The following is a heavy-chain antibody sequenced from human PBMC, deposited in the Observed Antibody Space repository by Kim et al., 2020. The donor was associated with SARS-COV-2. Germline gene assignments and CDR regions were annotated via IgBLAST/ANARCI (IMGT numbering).Heavy chain of an antibody. D-gene: IGHD2-8*01. J-gene: IGHJ6*03. V-gene: IGHV4-59*01. Sequence: KSRVTISVDTSKNQFSLKLSSVTAADTAVYYCARAASGPWSYYYYYYMDVWGKGTTVTVSS. CDR3: ARAASGPWSYYYYYYMDV.